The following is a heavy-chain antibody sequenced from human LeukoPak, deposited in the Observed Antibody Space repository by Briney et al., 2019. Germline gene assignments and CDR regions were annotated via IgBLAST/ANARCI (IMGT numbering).Heavy chain of an antibody. CDR1: GFTVGSNF. D-gene: IGHD6-19*01. V-gene: IGHV3-53*01. J-gene: IGHJ4*02. Sequence: GGSLRLSCAASGFTVGSNFMSWVRQAPGKGLEWVSVIYGGGSTYYADSVKGRFTISRDTFKNTLYLQMNSLRAEDTAVYYCASWPGGWYGEDSWGQGTLVTVSS. CDR2: IYGGGST. CDR3: ASWPGGWYGEDS.